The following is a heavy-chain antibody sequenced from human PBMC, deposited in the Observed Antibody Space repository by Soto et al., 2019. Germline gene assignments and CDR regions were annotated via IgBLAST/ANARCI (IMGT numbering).Heavy chain of an antibody. V-gene: IGHV3-23*01. CDR1: EFSFSSYA. CDR2: ISATGTTT. J-gene: IGHJ4*02. Sequence: EVQLMESGGGLVQPGGSLRLSCAASEFSFSSYALNWVRQAPGKGLEWVSAISATGTTTYYADSVKGRFTISRDNSKRTLFLQMDSLSPEDTVVYYCATYSSTFDYWGQGTLLTVSS. D-gene: IGHD6-13*01. CDR3: ATYSSTFDY.